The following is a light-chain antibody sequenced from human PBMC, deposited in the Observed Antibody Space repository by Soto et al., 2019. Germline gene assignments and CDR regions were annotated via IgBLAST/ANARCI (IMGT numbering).Light chain of an antibody. Sequence: EIVLTQSPGTLSLSPGERATLSCRASQSVSSIYLAWYQQKPGQAPRLLIYGASTRATGIPDRFGGSGSGTDFTLTISRLEPEDFAVYYCQQYGSSPYTFGRGTKLEIK. J-gene: IGKJ2*01. CDR3: QQYGSSPYT. CDR2: GAS. CDR1: QSVSSIY. V-gene: IGKV3-20*01.